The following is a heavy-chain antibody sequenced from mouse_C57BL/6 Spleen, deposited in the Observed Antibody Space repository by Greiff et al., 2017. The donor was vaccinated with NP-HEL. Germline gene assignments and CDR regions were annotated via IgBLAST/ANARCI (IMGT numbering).Heavy chain of an antibody. D-gene: IGHD2-5*01. V-gene: IGHV5-15*01. CDR3: ARQSNYGRAMDY. Sequence: EVKLMESGGGLVQPGGSLKLSCAASGFTFSDYGMAWVRQAPRKGPEWVAFISNLAYSIYYADTVTGRFTISRENAKNTLYLEMSSLRSEDTAMYYCARQSNYGRAMDYWGQGTSVTVSS. CDR2: ISNLAYSI. J-gene: IGHJ4*01. CDR1: GFTFSDYG.